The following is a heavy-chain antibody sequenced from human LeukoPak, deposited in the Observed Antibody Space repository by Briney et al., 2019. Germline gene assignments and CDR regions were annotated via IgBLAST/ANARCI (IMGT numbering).Heavy chain of an antibody. CDR1: GFTFDDYG. J-gene: IGHJ4*01. CDR2: INWNGGST. D-gene: IGHD5-24*01. CDR3: ARAREMATIVPGYFDY. V-gene: IGHV3-20*04. Sequence: PGGSLRLSCAASGFTFDDYGMSWVRQAPGKGLEWVSGINWNGGSTGYADSVKGRFTISRDNAKNSLYLQMDSLRTEDTALYYCARAREMATIVPGYFDYWGQGTLVTVSS.